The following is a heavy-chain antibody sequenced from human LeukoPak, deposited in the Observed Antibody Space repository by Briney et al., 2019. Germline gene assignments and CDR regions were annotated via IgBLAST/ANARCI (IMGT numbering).Heavy chain of an antibody. CDR2: ISVSGGGT. CDR3: AGRCSGNDHKYY. Sequence: GGSLRLSCAASGFTFRNCAFSWVRLPPGKGLEWVSVISVSGGGTFYTDSVKGRFSISRDNSMNTLFLQLSSLRDDDTALYYCAGRCSGNDHKYYWGRGTLVTVSS. CDR1: GFTFRNCA. D-gene: IGHD5-12*01. J-gene: IGHJ4*02. V-gene: IGHV3-23*01.